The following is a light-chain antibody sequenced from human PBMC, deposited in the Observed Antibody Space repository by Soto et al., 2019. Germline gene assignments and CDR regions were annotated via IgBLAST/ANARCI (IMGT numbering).Light chain of an antibody. Sequence: DIVMTQSPDSLAVSVGERAIVNCKSSQSVLYNSNNKNYLAWYQQKPGQPPKLLIYWASTRESGVPDRFSGSGSGRDFTLTISSLQAEDVAVYYCQQYFTTPLTFGGGTKVEIK. CDR1: QSVLYNSNNKNY. CDR2: WAS. J-gene: IGKJ4*01. V-gene: IGKV4-1*01. CDR3: QQYFTTPLT.